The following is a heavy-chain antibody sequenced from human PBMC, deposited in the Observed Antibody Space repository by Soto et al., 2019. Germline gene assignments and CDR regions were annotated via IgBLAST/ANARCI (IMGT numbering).Heavy chain of an antibody. CDR3: ARDLVGWQLVGSHSWFDP. J-gene: IGHJ5*02. D-gene: IGHD6-6*01. V-gene: IGHV4-38-2*02. CDR2: IFHSGST. Sequence: PSETLSLTCAVSGYSIGSGYYWGWIRQSPGKGLEWIGTIFHSGSTYHNPSLRSRVTISLDTSNNQFSLRLTGVTAADTAVYYCARDLVGWQLVGSHSWFDPWGQGTLVTVSS. CDR1: GYSIGSGYY.